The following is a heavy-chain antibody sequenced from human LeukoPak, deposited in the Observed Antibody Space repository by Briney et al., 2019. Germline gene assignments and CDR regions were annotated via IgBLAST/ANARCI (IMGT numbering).Heavy chain of an antibody. CDR2: IISSSSYI. CDR1: GFTFSTYS. Sequence: GGSLRLSCAASGFTFSTYSMNWVRQAPGKGPEWVSSIISSSSYIYYADSVKGRFTISRDNAKNSLYLQMNSLRAEDTAVYYCARDPQYCSGGSCYSFDYWGQGTLVTVSS. V-gene: IGHV3-21*01. D-gene: IGHD2-15*01. J-gene: IGHJ4*02. CDR3: ARDPQYCSGGSCYSFDY.